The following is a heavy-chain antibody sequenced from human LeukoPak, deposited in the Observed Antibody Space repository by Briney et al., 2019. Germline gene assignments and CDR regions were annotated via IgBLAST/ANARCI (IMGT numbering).Heavy chain of an antibody. CDR1: GFTFSTYG. Sequence: GVSLRLSCVASGFTFSTYGMGWVRQAPGEGPEWVAAISTDAHSTYYADSVKGRFTISRDNSKTTLYLQMNTLRAEDTAVYYCAKGHTGYFFTIDNWGQGTLVTVSS. D-gene: IGHD5-12*01. CDR2: ISTDAHST. CDR3: AKGHTGYFFTIDN. V-gene: IGHV3-23*01. J-gene: IGHJ4*02.